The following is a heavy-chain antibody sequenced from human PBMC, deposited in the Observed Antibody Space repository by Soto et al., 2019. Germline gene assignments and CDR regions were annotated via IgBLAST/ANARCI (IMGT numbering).Heavy chain of an antibody. J-gene: IGHJ5*02. CDR2: INPNSGGT. V-gene: IGHV1-2*02. Sequence: ASVKVSCKASGYTFTGYYMHWVRQAPGQGLEWMGWINPNSGGTNYAQKFQGRVTMTRDTSISTAYMELSRLRSDDTAVYYCARETDSYCSSTSCPDGMGEGWFDPWGQGTLVTVSS. CDR3: ARETDSYCSSTSCPDGMGEGWFDP. CDR1: GYTFTGYY. D-gene: IGHD2-2*01.